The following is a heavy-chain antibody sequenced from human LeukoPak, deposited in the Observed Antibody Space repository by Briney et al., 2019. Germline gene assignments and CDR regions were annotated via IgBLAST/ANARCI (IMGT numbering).Heavy chain of an antibody. Sequence: SETLSLTCTVSGGSITNYYWTWIRQPPGKGLEWIGYIHYSGSTNYNPSLKSRVTTSVDTSKNQFSLKLSSVTAADTAVYYCATTTAAGDYYFDYWGQGTLVTVSS. V-gene: IGHV4-59*08. CDR2: IHYSGST. CDR3: ATTTAAGDYYFDY. D-gene: IGHD6-13*01. CDR1: GGSITNYY. J-gene: IGHJ4*02.